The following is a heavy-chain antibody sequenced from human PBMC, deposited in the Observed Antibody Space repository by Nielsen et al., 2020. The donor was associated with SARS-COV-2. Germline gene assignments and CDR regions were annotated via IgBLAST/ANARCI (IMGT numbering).Heavy chain of an antibody. CDR1: GFTVSSNY. Sequence: GESLKISCAASGFTVSSNYMSWVRQAPGKGLEWVSVIYSSGSTYYEDSVKGRFTISRDNTKNTLYLQMNSLRAEDTAVYYCARDLYYYDSSRYSDYWGQGTLVTVSS. D-gene: IGHD3-22*01. J-gene: IGHJ4*02. CDR3: ARDLYYYDSSRYSDY. V-gene: IGHV3-66*01. CDR2: IYSSGST.